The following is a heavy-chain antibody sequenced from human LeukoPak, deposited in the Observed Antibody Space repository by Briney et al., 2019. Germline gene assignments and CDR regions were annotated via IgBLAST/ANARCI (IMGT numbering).Heavy chain of an antibody. CDR2: ISGSGGST. V-gene: IGHV3-23*01. D-gene: IGHD2-15*01. CDR1: GFTFSSYW. Sequence: GGSLRLSCAASGFTFSSYWMQWVRQAPGKGLEWVSGISGSGGSTHYADSVKDRFTISRDNSKNTLYLQMNSLRAEDTAVYYCAKETVVVVAATPDAFDIWGQGTMVTVSS. J-gene: IGHJ3*02. CDR3: AKETVVVVAATPDAFDI.